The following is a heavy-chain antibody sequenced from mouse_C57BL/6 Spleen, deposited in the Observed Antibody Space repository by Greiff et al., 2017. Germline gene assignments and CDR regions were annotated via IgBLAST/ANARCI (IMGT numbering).Heavy chain of an antibody. J-gene: IGHJ1*03. Sequence: QVQLKQPGAELVKPGASVKMSCKASGYTFTSYWITWVKQRPGQGLEWIGDIYPGSGSTNYNEKFKSKATLTVDTSSSTAYMQLSSLTSEDSAVYYCARFLYYGSSYWYFDVWGTGTTVTVSS. V-gene: IGHV1-55*01. CDR2: IYPGSGST. D-gene: IGHD1-1*01. CDR1: GYTFTSYW. CDR3: ARFLYYGSSYWYFDV.